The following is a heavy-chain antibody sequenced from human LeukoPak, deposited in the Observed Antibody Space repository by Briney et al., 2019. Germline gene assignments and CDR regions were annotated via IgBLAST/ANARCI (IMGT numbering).Heavy chain of an antibody. J-gene: IGHJ4*02. D-gene: IGHD3-3*01. CDR2: INSDGSST. CDR3: ARAPRGDDFWSGYSSCDY. V-gene: IGHV3-74*01. CDR1: GFTFSSYW. Sequence: PGGSLRLSCAASGFTFSSYWMHWVRQAPGKGLVWVSRINSDGSSTSYADSVKGRFTISRDNAKNTLYLQMNSLRAEDTAVYYCARAPRGDDFWSGYSSCDYWGQGTLVTVSS.